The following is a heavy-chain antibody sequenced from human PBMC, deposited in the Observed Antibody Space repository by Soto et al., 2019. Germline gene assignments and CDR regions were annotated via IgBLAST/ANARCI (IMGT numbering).Heavy chain of an antibody. CDR3: AKDRSSTSCYAFDY. J-gene: IGHJ4*02. V-gene: IGHV3-23*01. CDR2: INSRAGTT. CDR1: GFTFSSFA. Sequence: EVQLLESGGGLVQPGGSLRLSCAASGFTFSSFAMSWVRQAPGKGLEWVSGINSRAGTTYYADSVKGRFTISRDNSKNTLYLQMNSLTAEDTAVYYCAKDRSSTSCYAFDYWGLGTLVTVSS. D-gene: IGHD2-2*01.